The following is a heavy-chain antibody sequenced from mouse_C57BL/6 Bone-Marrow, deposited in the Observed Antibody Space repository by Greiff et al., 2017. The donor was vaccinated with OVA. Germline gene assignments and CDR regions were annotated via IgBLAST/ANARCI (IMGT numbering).Heavy chain of an antibody. CDR1: GYTFTSYW. CDR3: ARSQGNPFAY. J-gene: IGHJ3*01. V-gene: IGHV1-50*01. CDR2: IDPSDSYT. Sequence: QVQLQQPGAELVKPGASVKLSCKASGYTFTSYWMQWVKQRTGQGLEWIGEIDPSDSYTNYNQKFKGKATLTVDTSSSTAYMQLSSLTSEDSAVYYCARSQGNPFAYWGQVTLVTVSA. D-gene: IGHD2-1*01.